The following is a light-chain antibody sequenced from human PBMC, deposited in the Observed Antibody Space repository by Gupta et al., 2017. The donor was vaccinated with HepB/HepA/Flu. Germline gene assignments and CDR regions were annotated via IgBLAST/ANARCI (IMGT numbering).Light chain of an antibody. CDR2: LGS. V-gene: IGKV2-28*01. J-gene: IGKJ4*01. Sequence: LHVMPGERASISCRSSQSIMHSNGYNYLDWYLQKPGQSPQLLIYLGSNPASGVHDRFSGSGSGTDFTLKISIVEAEDVGVYYCMQALQTQLTFGGGTKVEIK. CDR3: MQALQTQLT. CDR1: QSIMHSNGYNY.